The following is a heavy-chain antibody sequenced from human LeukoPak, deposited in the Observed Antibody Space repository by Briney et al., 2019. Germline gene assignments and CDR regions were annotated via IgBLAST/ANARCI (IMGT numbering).Heavy chain of an antibody. CDR2: IYYSGST. CDR1: GGSISSYY. CDR3: ARDRVVQQTVTTIFQH. V-gene: IGHV4-59*01. J-gene: IGHJ1*01. D-gene: IGHD4-17*01. Sequence: SETLSLTCTVSGGSISSYYWSWIRQPPGKGLEWIGYIYYSGSTNYNPSLKSRVTISVDTSKNQFSLKLSSVTAADTAVYYCARDRVVQQTVTTIFQHWGQGTLVTVSS.